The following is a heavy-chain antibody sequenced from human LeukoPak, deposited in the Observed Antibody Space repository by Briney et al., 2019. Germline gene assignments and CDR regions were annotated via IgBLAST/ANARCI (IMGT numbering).Heavy chain of an antibody. D-gene: IGHD3-22*01. Sequence: GGTLRLSCAASGFTFRSYGMSWVRQAPGKGLEWVSAISGSGGSTYYADSVKGRFTISRDNSKNTLYLQMNSLRAEDTAVYYCAKELYYYDSSGYYDYWGQGTLATVSS. CDR1: GFTFRSYG. V-gene: IGHV3-23*01. CDR3: AKELYYYDSSGYYDY. J-gene: IGHJ4*02. CDR2: ISGSGGST.